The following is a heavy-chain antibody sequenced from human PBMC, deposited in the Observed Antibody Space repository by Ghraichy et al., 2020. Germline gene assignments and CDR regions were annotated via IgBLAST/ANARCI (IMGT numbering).Heavy chain of an antibody. CDR3: AKAQEESGYVASYVDY. V-gene: IGHV3-23*01. J-gene: IGHJ4*02. CDR1: GFTFSGFA. D-gene: IGHD5-12*01. Sequence: GGSLRLSCAASGFTFSGFAMSWVRQAPGKGLDWVSVIRGDGGDKYYADSVKGRFTISRDTSKNTLYLQLNRLRVDDTAIYYCAKAQEESGYVASYVDYWGQGTLVTVSS. CDR2: IRGDGGDK.